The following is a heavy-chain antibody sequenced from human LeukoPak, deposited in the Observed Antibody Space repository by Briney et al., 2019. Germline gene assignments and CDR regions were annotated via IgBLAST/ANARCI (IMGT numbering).Heavy chain of an antibody. D-gene: IGHD3-22*01. CDR1: GFTFSSYG. CDR2: ISGSGGST. V-gene: IGHV3-23*01. J-gene: IGHJ4*02. CDR3: ARIESYYYDSSGYPSHFDY. Sequence: GGTLRLSCAASGFTFSSYGMSWVSQAPGKGLEWVSAISGSGGSTYYADSVRGRFTISRDNSKNTLYLQMNSLRAEDTAVYYCARIESYYYDSSGYPSHFDYWGQGTLVTVSS.